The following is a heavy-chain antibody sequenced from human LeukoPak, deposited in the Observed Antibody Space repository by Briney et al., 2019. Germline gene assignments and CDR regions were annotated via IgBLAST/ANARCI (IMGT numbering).Heavy chain of an antibody. J-gene: IGHJ4*02. CDR3: ARSVLPQLEEYYFDY. CDR1: GGSVTRHF. D-gene: IGHD6-6*01. Sequence: SETLSLTCTVSGGSVTRHFWSWIRQPPGKGLEWIGSVYHSGTTNYNPSLESRVTISIDTSKNQFSLTLTSVTAADTAVYYCARSVLPQLEEYYFDYWGQGTLITVSS. CDR2: VYHSGTT. V-gene: IGHV4-59*02.